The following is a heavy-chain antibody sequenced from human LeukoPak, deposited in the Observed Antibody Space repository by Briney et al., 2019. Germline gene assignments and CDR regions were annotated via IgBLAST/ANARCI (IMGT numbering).Heavy chain of an antibody. J-gene: IGHJ4*02. CDR1: GGSFSGYY. D-gene: IGHD3-10*01. CDR3: ARERSYYYGSGSQNPFDY. CDR2: INHSGST. Sequence: SETLSLTCAVYGGSFSGYYWSWIRQPSGKGLEWIGEINHSGSTNYNPSLKSRVTISVDTSKNQFSLKLSSVTAADTAVYYCARERSYYYGSGSQNPFDYWGQGTLVTVSS. V-gene: IGHV4-34*01.